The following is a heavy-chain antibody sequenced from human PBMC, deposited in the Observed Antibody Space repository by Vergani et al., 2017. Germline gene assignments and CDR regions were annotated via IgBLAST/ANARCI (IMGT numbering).Heavy chain of an antibody. CDR1: GYSFTTNA. D-gene: IGHD4-23*01. CDR3: ATKNGGNDETMGY. CDR2: INTISGNP. Sequence: QVQLVQSGSELKKPGASVKVSCKASGYSFTTNAMNWVRQAPGQGLEWMGWINTISGNPTYAQGFTGRFVFSLDTSVSTAYLQISSLQAADTAVYYCATKNGGNDETMGYWGQGTLVTVSS. V-gene: IGHV7-4-1*02. J-gene: IGHJ4*02.